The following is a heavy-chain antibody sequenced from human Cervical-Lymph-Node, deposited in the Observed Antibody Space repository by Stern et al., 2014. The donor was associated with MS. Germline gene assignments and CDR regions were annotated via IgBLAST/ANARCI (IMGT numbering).Heavy chain of an antibody. Sequence: VQLLESGAEVKKPGSPVKVSCKASGGSFTSHAFSWVRQAPGQGLEWMGTVIPLFGISNYAQKFQGRVSITADESTSTAYMELSSLRSEDTAVYFCARDTAMGSSFYFDSWGQGTPVTVSS. J-gene: IGHJ4*02. CDR3: ARDTAMGSSFYFDS. CDR1: GGSFTSHA. D-gene: IGHD5-18*01. V-gene: IGHV1-69*18. CDR2: VIPLFGIS.